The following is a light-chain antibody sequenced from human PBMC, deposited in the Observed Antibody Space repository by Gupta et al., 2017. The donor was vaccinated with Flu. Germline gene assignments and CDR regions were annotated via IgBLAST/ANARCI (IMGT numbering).Light chain of an antibody. CDR2: LNDDGSH. J-gene: IGLJ3*02. Sequence: QLVLTQSPSASASLGASVKLTCTLSSADSSYAIAWHQQQPAKGPRFLMKLNDDGSHIKGDGIPDRFSGSSSGAERYLIISSLQSEDEADYYCQTWDTGTRVFGGGTKLTVL. CDR3: QTWDTGTRV. V-gene: IGLV4-69*01. CDR1: SADSSYA.